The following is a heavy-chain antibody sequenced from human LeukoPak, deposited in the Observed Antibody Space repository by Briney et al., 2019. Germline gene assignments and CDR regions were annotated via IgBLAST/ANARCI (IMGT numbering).Heavy chain of an antibody. CDR2: IYYSGST. CDR1: GGSISSYY. Sequence: PSETLSLTCTVSGGSISSYYWSWIRQPPGKGLEWIGYIYYSGSTNCNPSLKSRVTISVDTSKNQFSLKLSSVTAADTAVYYCARESASRYCSSTSCYRDAFDIWGQGTMVTVSS. V-gene: IGHV4-59*01. J-gene: IGHJ3*02. CDR3: ARESASRYCSSTSCYRDAFDI. D-gene: IGHD2-2*01.